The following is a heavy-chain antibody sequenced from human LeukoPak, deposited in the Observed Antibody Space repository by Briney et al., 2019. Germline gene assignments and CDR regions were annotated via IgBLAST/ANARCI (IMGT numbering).Heavy chain of an antibody. CDR2: ISAYNGNT. Sequence: GASVKVSCKASGYTFTSYGISWVRQAPGQGLEWMGWISAYNGNTNYAQKLQGRVTMTTDTSTSTAYMELRSLRSDDTAVYYCARDLRAVAAAATFDYWGQGTLVTVSS. CDR3: ARDLRAVAAAATFDY. D-gene: IGHD6-13*01. J-gene: IGHJ4*02. V-gene: IGHV1-18*01. CDR1: GYTFTSYG.